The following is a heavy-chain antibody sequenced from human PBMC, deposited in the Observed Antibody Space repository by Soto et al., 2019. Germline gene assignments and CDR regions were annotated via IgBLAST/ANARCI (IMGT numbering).Heavy chain of an antibody. CDR3: ARDTLRYCDWHEGWFDP. Sequence: QVQLQESGPGLVKPSETLSLTCTVSGGSISSYYWSWIRKPPGKGLEWIGYIYYSGSTNYNPSLKSRVTISVDTSKNQCSLKLSSVTAADTAVYCCARDTLRYCDWHEGWFDPWGQGTLVTVSS. CDR2: IYYSGST. CDR1: GGSISSYY. D-gene: IGHD3-9*01. V-gene: IGHV4-59*01. J-gene: IGHJ5*02.